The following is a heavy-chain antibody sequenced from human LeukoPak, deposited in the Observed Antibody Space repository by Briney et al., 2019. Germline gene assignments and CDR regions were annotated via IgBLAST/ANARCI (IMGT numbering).Heavy chain of an antibody. CDR3: ARRGYSSSRWPRNSDAFDI. CDR2: INHSGST. Sequence: SETLSLTCAVYGGSFSGYYWSWIRQPPGKGLEWIGEINHSGSTNYNPSLKSRVTISVDTSKNQFSLKLSSVTAADTAVYYCARRGYSSSRWPRNSDAFDIWGQGTMVTVSS. CDR1: GGSFSGYY. V-gene: IGHV4-34*01. J-gene: IGHJ3*02. D-gene: IGHD6-13*01.